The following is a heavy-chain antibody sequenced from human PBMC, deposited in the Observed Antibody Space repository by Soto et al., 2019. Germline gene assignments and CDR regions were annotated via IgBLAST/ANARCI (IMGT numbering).Heavy chain of an antibody. CDR1: SYTFTDYY. CDR2: INANSGVT. D-gene: IGHD5-12*01. J-gene: IGHJ4*02. CDR3: ARAGLTTLELATIY. Sequence: ASVKVSCKASSYTFTDYYVHWVRQSPGQGLEWMGWINANSGVTKFPQKFQGRVIMTRDTSISTVYMELSRLTSDDTAVYYCARAGLTTLELATIYGGQGTQVTVSS. V-gene: IGHV1-2*02.